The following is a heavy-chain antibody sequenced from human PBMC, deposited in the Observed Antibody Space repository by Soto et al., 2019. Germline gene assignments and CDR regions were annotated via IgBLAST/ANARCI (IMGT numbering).Heavy chain of an antibody. D-gene: IGHD3-10*01. CDR2: IGGSGGST. CDR3: AKHEWCGEVN. CDR1: GFTFSSYA. J-gene: IGHJ4*02. V-gene: IGHV3-23*01. Sequence: EVQLLESGGGLVQPGGSLRLSCAASGFTFSSYAMSWVRQAPGKGLEWVSAIGGSGGSTYYADSVKGRFTLSRDNAKNMLYLQMNSPRAEDTAVYYCAKHEWCGEVNWGQGTLVTVSS.